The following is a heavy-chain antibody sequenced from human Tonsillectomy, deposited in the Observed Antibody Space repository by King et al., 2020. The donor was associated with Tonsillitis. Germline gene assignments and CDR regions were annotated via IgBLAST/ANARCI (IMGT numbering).Heavy chain of an antibody. D-gene: IGHD7-27*01. Sequence: VQLQESGPGLVKPSQTLSLTCTVSGGSISSGDYYWSWIRQPPGKGLEWIGYIYYSGSTYYNPSLKSRVTISVDTSKNQLSLKLSSVTAADTAVYYCARVPNWVGRIDYWGQGTLVTVSS. CDR2: IYYSGST. CDR1: GGSISSGDYY. CDR3: ARVPNWVGRIDY. J-gene: IGHJ4*02. V-gene: IGHV4-30-4*01.